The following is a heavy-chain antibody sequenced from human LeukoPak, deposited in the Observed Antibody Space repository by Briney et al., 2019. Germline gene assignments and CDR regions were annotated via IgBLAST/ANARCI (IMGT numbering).Heavy chain of an antibody. J-gene: IGHJ4*02. CDR2: VHASGSP. V-gene: IGHV4-59*10. Sequence: PSETLSLTCAVYGGSFSGYYWSWIRQPAGKALEWVGRVHASGSPNYNPSLKSRVIILVDKSRNQFSLNLNSVTAADTAVYYCARGGAYGSGSNRHTTLDYWGQGILVTVSS. CDR1: GGSFSGYY. D-gene: IGHD3-10*01. CDR3: ARGGAYGSGSNRHTTLDY.